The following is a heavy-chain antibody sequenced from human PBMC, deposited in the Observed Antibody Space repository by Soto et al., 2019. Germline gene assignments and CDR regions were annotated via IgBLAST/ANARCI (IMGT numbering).Heavy chain of an antibody. V-gene: IGHV4-39*01. Sequence: SETLSLTCTVSGGSISSSSYYWGWIRQPPGKGLEWIGSIYYSGSTYYNPSLKSRVTISVDTSKNQFSLKLSSVTAADTAVYYCARGGWLVDGYYISDFDYWGQGTLVTVSS. D-gene: IGHD6-19*01. CDR1: GGSISSSSYY. CDR2: IYYSGST. J-gene: IGHJ4*02. CDR3: ARGGWLVDGYYISDFDY.